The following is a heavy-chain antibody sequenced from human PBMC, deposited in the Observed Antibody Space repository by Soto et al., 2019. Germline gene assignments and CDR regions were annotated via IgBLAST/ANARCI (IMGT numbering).Heavy chain of an antibody. D-gene: IGHD1-26*01. CDR2: SIPIFGTA. V-gene: IGHV1-69*01. CDR3: ARYGGRHSGGIDY. Sequence: QVQLVQSGAEGKKPGSSVKVSCKASGGTFSSYSINWVRQAPGQGLEWMGESIPIFGTANDAQKFQGRVTITADESTSTASRELSSLRSEDTAVYYCARYGGRHSGGIDYWGQGTLVTVSS. J-gene: IGHJ4*02. CDR1: GGTFSSYS.